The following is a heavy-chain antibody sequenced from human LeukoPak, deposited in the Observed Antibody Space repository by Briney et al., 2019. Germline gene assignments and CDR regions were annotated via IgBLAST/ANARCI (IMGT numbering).Heavy chain of an antibody. J-gene: IGHJ4*02. V-gene: IGHV3-30-3*01. D-gene: IGHD2-2*01. Sequence: GGSVRLSCAASGFTFSSYAMHWVRQAPGKGLEWVAVISYDGSNKYYADSVKGRFTISRDNSKNTLYLQMNSLRAEDTAVYYCARDDADCSSTSCYFYWGQGTLVTVSS. CDR2: ISYDGSNK. CDR3: ARDDADCSSTSCYFY. CDR1: GFTFSSYA.